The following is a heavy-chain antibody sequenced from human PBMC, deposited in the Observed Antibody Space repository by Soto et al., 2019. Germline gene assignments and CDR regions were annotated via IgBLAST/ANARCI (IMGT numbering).Heavy chain of an antibody. Sequence: PSEALSLTCAVYGGSFSGYYWSWIRQPPGKGLGWIGEINHSGSTNYNPSLKSRVTISVDTSKNQFSLKLSSVTAADTAVYYCARAGSWSSFQHWGQGTLVTVSS. V-gene: IGHV4-34*01. D-gene: IGHD3-10*01. CDR1: GGSFSGYY. J-gene: IGHJ1*01. CDR2: INHSGST. CDR3: ARAGSWSSFQH.